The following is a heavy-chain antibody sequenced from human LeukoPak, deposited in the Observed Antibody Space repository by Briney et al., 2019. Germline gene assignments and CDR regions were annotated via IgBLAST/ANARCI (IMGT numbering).Heavy chain of an antibody. CDR1: GYTLTELS. Sequence: ASVKVSCKLSGYTLTELSMHWVRQAPGKGLEWMGGFDPEDGETIYAQKFQGRVTMTEDTSTDTAYMELSSLRSEDTAVYYCATVPTYSTYQREAFDIWGQGTMVTVSS. V-gene: IGHV1-24*01. CDR2: FDPEDGET. CDR3: ATVPTYSTYQREAFDI. D-gene: IGHD2-2*01. J-gene: IGHJ3*02.